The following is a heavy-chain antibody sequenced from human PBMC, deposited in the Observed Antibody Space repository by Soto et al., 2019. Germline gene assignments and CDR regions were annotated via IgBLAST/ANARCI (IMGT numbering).Heavy chain of an antibody. CDR3: ARDYYDSSGYYFYFDY. D-gene: IGHD3-22*01. V-gene: IGHV3-33*01. CDR1: GFTFSSYG. Sequence: QLGGSLRLSCAASGFTFSSYGMHWVRQAPGKGLEWVAVIWYDGSNKYYADSVKGRFTISRDNSKNTLYLQMNSLRAEDTAVYYCARDYYDSSGYYFYFDYWGQGTLVTVSS. J-gene: IGHJ4*02. CDR2: IWYDGSNK.